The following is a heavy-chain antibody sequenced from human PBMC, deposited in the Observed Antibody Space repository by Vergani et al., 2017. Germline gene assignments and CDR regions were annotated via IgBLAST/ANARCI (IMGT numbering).Heavy chain of an antibody. Sequence: QVQLPESGPGLVKPSQTLSLTCTVPGGSLSSHYWSWIRHPPGKGLEWIGYIYYSGSTNYNPSLKSRVTRSVDTSKNQFSLKLSSVTAADTAVYYCARGYYYDSSGYYYVNNWFDPWGQGTLVTVSS. D-gene: IGHD3-22*01. CDR2: IYYSGST. J-gene: IGHJ5*02. CDR3: ARGYYYDSSGYYYVNNWFDP. CDR1: GGSLSSHY. V-gene: IGHV4-59*11.